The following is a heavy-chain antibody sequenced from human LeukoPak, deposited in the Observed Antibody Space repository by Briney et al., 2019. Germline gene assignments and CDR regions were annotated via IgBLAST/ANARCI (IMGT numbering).Heavy chain of an antibody. V-gene: IGHV3-48*01. CDR1: GFTFSSYS. D-gene: IGHD3-10*01. Sequence: GGSLRLSCAASGFTFSSYSMNWVRQAPGKGLEWVSYISSSSSTIYYADSVKGRFTISRDNAKNSLYLQMNSLRAEDTAVYFCARALGSPDFDYWGQGTLVTVSS. J-gene: IGHJ4*02. CDR2: ISSSSSTI. CDR3: ARALGSPDFDY.